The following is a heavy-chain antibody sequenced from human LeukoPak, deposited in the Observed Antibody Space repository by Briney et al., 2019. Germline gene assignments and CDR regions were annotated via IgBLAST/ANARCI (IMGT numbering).Heavy chain of an antibody. CDR3: ARGGYSSSWFFDY. CDR1: GYTFTGYY. D-gene: IGHD6-13*01. V-gene: IGHV1-8*02. Sequence: GASVKVSCKASGYTFTGYYMHWVRQAPGQGLEWMGRMNPNSGNTGYAQKFQGRVTMTRNTSISTAYMELSSLRSEDTAVYYCARGGYSSSWFFDYWGQGTLVTVSS. CDR2: MNPNSGNT. J-gene: IGHJ4*02.